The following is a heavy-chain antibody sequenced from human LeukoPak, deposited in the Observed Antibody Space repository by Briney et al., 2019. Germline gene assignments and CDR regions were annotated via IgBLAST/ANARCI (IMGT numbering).Heavy chain of an antibody. CDR2: ISWNSGSI. V-gene: IGHV3-9*01. CDR1: GFTFDDYA. Sequence: GGSLRLSCAASGFTFDDYAMHWVRQAPGKGLEWVSGISWNSGSIGYADSVKGRFTISRGNAKNSLYLQMNSLRAEDTALYYCAKDIGIVGALDYWGQGTLVTVSS. D-gene: IGHD1-26*01. J-gene: IGHJ4*02. CDR3: AKDIGIVGALDY.